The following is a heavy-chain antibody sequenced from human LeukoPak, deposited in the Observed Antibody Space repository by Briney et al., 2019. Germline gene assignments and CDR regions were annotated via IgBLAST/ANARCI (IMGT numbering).Heavy chain of an antibody. J-gene: IGHJ4*02. CDR1: GVTFSSYA. Sequence: SVKVSCQASGVTFSSYAISWVRQAPGQGLEWMGGLIPIFGTANYAQKFQGRATITADESTSTAYMELSSLRSEDTAVYYCARARGPIYCTKGVCYPLYYFDYWGQGTLVTVSA. CDR2: LIPIFGTA. D-gene: IGHD2-8*01. CDR3: ARARGPIYCTKGVCYPLYYFDY. V-gene: IGHV1-69*13.